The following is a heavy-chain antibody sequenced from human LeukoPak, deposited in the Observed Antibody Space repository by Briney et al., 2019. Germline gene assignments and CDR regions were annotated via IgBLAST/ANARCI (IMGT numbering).Heavy chain of an antibody. D-gene: IGHD5-24*01. Sequence: SETLSLTCAVYGGSFSGYYWSWIRQPPGKGLEWIGEINHSGSTNYNPSLKSRVTISVDTSKNQFSLKLSSVTAADTAVYYCARRRWLQSPLDYWGQGTLVTVSS. J-gene: IGHJ4*02. CDR2: INHSGST. V-gene: IGHV4-34*01. CDR3: ARRRWLQSPLDY. CDR1: GGSFSGYY.